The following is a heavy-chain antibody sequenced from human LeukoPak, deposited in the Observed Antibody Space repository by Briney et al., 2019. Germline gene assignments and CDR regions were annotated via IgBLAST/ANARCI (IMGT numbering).Heavy chain of an antibody. CDR1: VYTFTSYY. CDR3: ARDHQYSSSSMDY. D-gene: IGHD6-6*01. J-gene: IGHJ4*02. V-gene: IGHV1-2*02. CDR2: INPNSGGT. Sequence: ASVQVSCKESVYTFTSYYMHWVRQAPGKGLEWMGWINPNSGGTNYAQKFQGRVTMTRDTSISTAYMELSRLRSDDTAVYYCARDHQYSSSSMDYWGQGTLVTVSS.